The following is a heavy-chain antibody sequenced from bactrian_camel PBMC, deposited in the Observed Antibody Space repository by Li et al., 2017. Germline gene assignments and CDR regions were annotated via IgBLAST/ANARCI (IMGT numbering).Heavy chain of an antibody. D-gene: IGHD1*01. Sequence: SGYGFGNCGGMAWYRQGPGKERVPVSIINRDGTTKYVDSVKGRFTLSKGNAKNTLHLQMNNLKPEDTAMYYCAARADSITECSARVIFRFRGQGTQVTVS. CDR3: AARADSITECSARVIFRF. V-gene: IGHV3S55*01. J-gene: IGHJ4*01. CDR2: INRDGTT. CDR1: GYGFGNCG.